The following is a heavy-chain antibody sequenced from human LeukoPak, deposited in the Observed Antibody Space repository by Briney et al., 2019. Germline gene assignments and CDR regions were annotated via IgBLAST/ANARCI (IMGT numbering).Heavy chain of an antibody. J-gene: IGHJ4*02. Sequence: SVKVSCKASGGTFSSYAISWVRQAHGQGLEWMGRIIPILGIANYAQKFQGRVTITADKSTSTAYMELSSLRSEDTAVYYCAYIVVVTATTFDYWGQGTLVTVSS. CDR3: AYIVVVTATTFDY. CDR1: GGTFSSYA. V-gene: IGHV1-69*04. CDR2: IIPILGIA. D-gene: IGHD2-21*02.